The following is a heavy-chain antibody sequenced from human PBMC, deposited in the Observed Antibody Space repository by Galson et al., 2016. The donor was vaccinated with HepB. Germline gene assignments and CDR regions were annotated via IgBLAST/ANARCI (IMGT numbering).Heavy chain of an antibody. D-gene: IGHD3-10*01. CDR3: ARAVPDIYASGSYPDY. CDR2: ISSSSHHT. Sequence: SLRLSCAASGFTFSDYYMSWIRQAPGKGLEWLSYISSSSHHTDYADSAKGRFTISRDNAKNSLHLQMNNLRVKDTAVYYCARAVPDIYASGSYPDYWGQGTLVTVSP. J-gene: IGHJ4*02. CDR1: GFTFSDYY. V-gene: IGHV3-11*05.